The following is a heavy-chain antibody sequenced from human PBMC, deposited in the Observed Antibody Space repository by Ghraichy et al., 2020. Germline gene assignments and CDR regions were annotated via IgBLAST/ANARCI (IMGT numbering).Heavy chain of an antibody. Sequence: GGSLRLSCAASGFTFSSHYMTWVRQAPGKGLEWVANIKQDGSDKFYVDSVKGRFTISRDNAQNSLSLQMNSLRGEDTAVYYCARESSFAYSGFDYWGRGTLVTGTS. CDR2: IKQDGSDK. V-gene: IGHV3-7*03. D-gene: IGHD1-26*01. CDR1: GFTFSSHY. CDR3: ARESSFAYSGFDY. J-gene: IGHJ4*02.